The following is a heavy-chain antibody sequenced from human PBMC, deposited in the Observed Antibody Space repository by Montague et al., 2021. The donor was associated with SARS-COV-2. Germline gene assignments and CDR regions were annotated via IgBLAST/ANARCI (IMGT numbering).Heavy chain of an antibody. V-gene: IGHV3-21*01. CDR2: ISSSSSYI. J-gene: IGHJ6*02. CDR3: ARDPLDYGLWSSGSYYNAYYYYYGMDV. D-gene: IGHD3-10*01. CDR1: GFTFSSYS. Sequence: SLRLSCAASGFTFSSYSMNWVRQAPGKGLEWVSSISSSSSYIYYADSVKGRFIISSDNAKNSLYLQMNSLRAEDTAVYYCARDPLDYGLWSSGSYYNAYYYYYGMDVWGQGTTVTVSS.